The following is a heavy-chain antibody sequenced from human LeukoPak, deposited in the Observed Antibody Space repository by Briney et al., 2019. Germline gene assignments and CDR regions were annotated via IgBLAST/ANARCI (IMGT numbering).Heavy chain of an antibody. CDR1: GYTFVSYY. J-gene: IGHJ6*02. CDR2: SNPSGGST. CDR3: ARDTTGGGPYYYGMDV. V-gene: IGHV1-46*01. Sequence: GASVKIYCKASGYTFVSYYMHCMRQAPGQWLELMGISNPSGGSTSYAQKFQGRVTMTRDTSTSTVYMELSSLRSEDTAVYYCARDTTGGGPYYYGMDVWGQGTTVTVSS. D-gene: IGHD7-27*01.